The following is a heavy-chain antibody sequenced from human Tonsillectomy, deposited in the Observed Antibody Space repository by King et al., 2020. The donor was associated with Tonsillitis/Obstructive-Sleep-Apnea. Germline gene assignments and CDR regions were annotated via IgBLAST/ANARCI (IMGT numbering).Heavy chain of an antibody. J-gene: IGHJ4*02. CDR2: MHFNGGG. V-gene: IGHV4-59*02. CDR3: ARRSPGRRDFDY. Sequence: QLQESGPGLVKPSETLSLTCTVAGGSVSSNYWTWIRQPPGKGLEWIGDMHFNGGGNFNPPLRRRVTISVDTSKNQSSLKLNSVTSADSGVYYCARRSPGRRDFDYWGQGTLVTVSS. CDR1: GGSVSSNY.